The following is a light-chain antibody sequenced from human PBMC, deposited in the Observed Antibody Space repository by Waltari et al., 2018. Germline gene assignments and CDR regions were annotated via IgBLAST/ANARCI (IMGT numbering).Light chain of an antibody. CDR2: DAS. V-gene: IGKV3-11*01. Sequence: EIVLTQSPATLSLSPGESATLSCRASQSVSSSLGWYQQKPGQAPRLLIYDASNRATGIPARFSGSGSGTDFTLTISSLEPEDFAVYYCQQRSNWPTFGGGTKVEIK. J-gene: IGKJ4*01. CDR3: QQRSNWPT. CDR1: QSVSSS.